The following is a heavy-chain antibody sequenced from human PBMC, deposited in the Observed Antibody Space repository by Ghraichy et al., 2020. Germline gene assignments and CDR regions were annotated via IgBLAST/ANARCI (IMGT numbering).Heavy chain of an antibody. CDR2: INSDGSST. CDR1: GFTFSSYW. J-gene: IGHJ6*02. D-gene: IGHD6-19*01. CDR3: ARVGSGWYDPWVYYGMDV. V-gene: IGHV3-74*01. Sequence: GGSLRLSCAASGFTFSSYWMHWVRQAPGKGLVWVSRINSDGSSTSYADSVKGRFTISRDNAKNTLYLQMNSLRAEDTAVYYCARVGSGWYDPWVYYGMDVWGQGTTVTVSS.